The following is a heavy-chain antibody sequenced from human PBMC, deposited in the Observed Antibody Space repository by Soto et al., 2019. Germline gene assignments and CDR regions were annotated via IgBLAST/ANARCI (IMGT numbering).Heavy chain of an antibody. CDR3: ARSEVNIKGKWFDP. D-gene: IGHD2-15*01. J-gene: IGHJ5*02. V-gene: IGHV4-4*07. Sequence: SETLSLTCTVSGGSISSYYWSWIRQPAGKGLEWIGRIYTSGSTNYNPSLKSRVTMSVNTSKNQFSLKLSSVTAADTAVYYCARSEVNIKGKWFDPWGQGTLVTVSS. CDR2: IYTSGST. CDR1: GGSISSYY.